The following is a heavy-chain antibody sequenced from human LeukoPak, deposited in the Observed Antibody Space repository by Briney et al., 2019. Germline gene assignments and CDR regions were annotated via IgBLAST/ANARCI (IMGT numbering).Heavy chain of an antibody. CDR1: GYTFTAYY. D-gene: IGHD3-10*01. J-gene: IGHJ4*02. CDR2: INPNSGGT. V-gene: IGHV1-2*02. Sequence: ASVKVSCKASGYTFTAYYMHWVRQAPGQGLEWMAWINPNSGGTNYAQKFQGRVTMTRDTSISTAYMELSRLRSDDTAVYYCARDGGYYGSGNYYNFDYWGQGTLVTVSS. CDR3: ARDGGYYGSGNYYNFDY.